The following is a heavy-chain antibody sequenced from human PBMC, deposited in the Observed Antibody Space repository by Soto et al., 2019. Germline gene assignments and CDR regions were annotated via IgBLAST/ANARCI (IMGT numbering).Heavy chain of an antibody. CDR2: LSSSSGHI. J-gene: IGHJ4*02. D-gene: IGHD1-26*01. CDR1: GFTFSSYS. V-gene: IGHV3-21*01. Sequence: PVGSLRLSCAASGFTFSSYSMNWVRQAPGKGLEWVSSLSSSSGHIYYADSVKGRFTISRDNAKNSLYLQMNSLRAEDTAVYYCVRHWLATREFDYWGQGTLVTVPS. CDR3: VRHWLATREFDY.